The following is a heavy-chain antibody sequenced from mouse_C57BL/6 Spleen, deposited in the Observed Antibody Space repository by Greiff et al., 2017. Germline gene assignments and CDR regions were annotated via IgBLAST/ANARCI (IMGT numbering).Heavy chain of an antibody. CDR3: ERGYGSSNWYFDV. D-gene: IGHD1-1*01. V-gene: IGHV1-26*01. CDR1: GYTFTDYY. Sequence: EVKLQQPGPELVKPGASVKISCKASGYTFTDYYMNWVKQSHGKSLEWIGDINPNNGGTSYNQKFKGKATLTVDKSSSTAYMELRSLTSEDSAFYVCERGYGSSNWYFDVWGTGTTVTVSS. J-gene: IGHJ1*03. CDR2: INPNNGGT.